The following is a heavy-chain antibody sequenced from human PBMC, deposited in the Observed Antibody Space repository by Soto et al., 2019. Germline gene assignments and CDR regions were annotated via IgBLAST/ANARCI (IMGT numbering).Heavy chain of an antibody. Sequence: GALRLSCAASGFTFSSYSMNWVRQAPGKGLEWVSSISSSSSYIYYADSVKGRFTISRDNAKNSLYLQMNSLRAEDTAVYYCARDAIIHYYDSSGHFEYWGQRPLV. D-gene: IGHD3-22*01. CDR2: ISSSSSYI. J-gene: IGHJ4*02. CDR1: GFTFSSYS. V-gene: IGHV3-21*01. CDR3: ARDAIIHYYDSSGHFEY.